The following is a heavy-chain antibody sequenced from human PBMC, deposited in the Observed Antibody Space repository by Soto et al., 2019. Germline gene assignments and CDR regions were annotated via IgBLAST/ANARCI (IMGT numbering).Heavy chain of an antibody. J-gene: IGHJ6*02. V-gene: IGHV3-48*03. CDR3: ARTRFECRSTSCRNYYYGLDV. CDR1: GFPLGSYE. Sequence: GSLSLSFEASGFPLGSYELTWVLQAPWKALEWGAYLRSRDNSIYQLDSVKGRFTISRDNDKNSLYLQMHSLRAEDTAVYYCARTRFECRSTSCRNYYYGLDVWGQGTTVTVSS. D-gene: IGHD2-2*01. CDR2: LRSRDNSI.